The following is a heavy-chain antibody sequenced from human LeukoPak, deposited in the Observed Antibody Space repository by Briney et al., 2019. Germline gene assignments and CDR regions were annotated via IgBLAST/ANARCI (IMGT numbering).Heavy chain of an antibody. Sequence: SETLSLTCAVYGGSFSGYYWSWIRQPPGKGLEWIGEINHSGSTNYNPSLKSRVTISVDTSKNQFSLKLSSVTAADTAVYYCARDLGYDTDWGQGTLVTVSS. CDR1: GGSFSGYY. D-gene: IGHD3-22*01. J-gene: IGHJ4*02. V-gene: IGHV4-34*01. CDR3: ARDLGYDTD. CDR2: INHSGST.